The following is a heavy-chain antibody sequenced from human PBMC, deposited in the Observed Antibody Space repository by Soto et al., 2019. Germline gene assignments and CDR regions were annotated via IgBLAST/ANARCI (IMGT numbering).Heavy chain of an antibody. V-gene: IGHV5-51*01. CDR1: GYSFIHHW. J-gene: IGHJ4*02. CDR2: IYPGDSHT. D-gene: IGHD3-10*01. Sequence: ESLRISFTGSGYSFIHHWIGWVRQMPGKGLEWMGIIYPGDSHTRYSPSFQGQVTISADKSTSTAYLQWSRLKASDTAMYYCAVSMGNSPLARFDYWGPGTLVTVSS. CDR3: AVSMGNSPLARFDY.